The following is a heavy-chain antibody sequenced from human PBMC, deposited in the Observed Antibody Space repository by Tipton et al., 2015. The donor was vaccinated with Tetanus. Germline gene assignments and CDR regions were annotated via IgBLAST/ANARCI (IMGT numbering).Heavy chain of an antibody. CDR2: ISNSGTS. Sequence: TLSLTCTVSDESISSSSYYWGWIRHHPGRGLEWIASISNSGTSYNNPSFRSRVTISVDTSKNQFSLTLTSVTAADTAVYFCARANNDIPKKGPFDFWGRGILVTVSS. D-gene: IGHD1-1*01. V-gene: IGHV4-39*07. CDR1: DESISSSSYY. J-gene: IGHJ4*01. CDR3: ARANNDIPKKGPFDF.